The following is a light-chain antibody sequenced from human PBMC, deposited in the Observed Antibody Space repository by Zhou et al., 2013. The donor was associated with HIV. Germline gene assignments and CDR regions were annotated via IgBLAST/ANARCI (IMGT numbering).Light chain of an antibody. CDR3: GTWDTSLSAGV. J-gene: IGLJ2*01. Sequence: QSVLTQPPSVSAAPGQKVTISCSGSRSNIGYNSVSWYQQLPGTAPKVVIFDNNKRPSGIPDRFSGPKSGTSATLGITGLQTGDEADYYCGTWDTSLSAGVFGGGTKLTVL. CDR1: RSNIGYNS. V-gene: IGLV1-51*01. CDR2: DNN.